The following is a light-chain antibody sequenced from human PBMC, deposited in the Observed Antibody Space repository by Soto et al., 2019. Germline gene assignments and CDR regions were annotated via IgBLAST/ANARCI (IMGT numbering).Light chain of an antibody. CDR2: AAS. CDR3: QQSYSTPPYS. CDR1: QSISSY. J-gene: IGKJ2*01. V-gene: IGKV1-39*01. Sequence: DIQMTQSPSSLSASVGDRVTITCRASQSISSYLNWYQQKPGKAPKLLIYAASSLQSGVPSRFSGSGSGTAFTLPISSLQPEDFATYYCQQSYSTPPYSFGQGTKLEIK.